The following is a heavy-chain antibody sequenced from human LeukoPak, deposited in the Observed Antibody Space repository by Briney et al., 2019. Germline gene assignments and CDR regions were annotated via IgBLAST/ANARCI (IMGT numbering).Heavy chain of an antibody. CDR1: GFTFDDYG. Sequence: GGSLRLSCAASGFTFDDYGMSWVRQAPGKGLEWVSGINWNGGSTGYADSVKGRFTISRDDAKNSLYLQMNSLRAEDTALYYCARDKIGSSWTTDFDYWGQGTLVTVSS. J-gene: IGHJ4*02. CDR3: ARDKIGSSWTTDFDY. CDR2: INWNGGST. V-gene: IGHV3-20*04. D-gene: IGHD6-13*01.